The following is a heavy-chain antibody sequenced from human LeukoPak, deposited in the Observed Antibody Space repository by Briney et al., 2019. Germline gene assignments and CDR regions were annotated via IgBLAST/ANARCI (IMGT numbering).Heavy chain of an antibody. CDR1: GFTFSSYG. V-gene: IGHV3-30*18. CDR3: AKAVGYSNWFDP. J-gene: IGHJ5*02. CDR2: ISYDGSNK. Sequence: GRSLRLSCAASGFTFSSYGMHWARQAPGKGLEWVAVISYDGSNKYYADSVKGRFTISRDNSKNTLYLQMNSLRAEDTAVYYCAKAVGYSNWFDPWGQGTLVTVSS. D-gene: IGHD2-21*01.